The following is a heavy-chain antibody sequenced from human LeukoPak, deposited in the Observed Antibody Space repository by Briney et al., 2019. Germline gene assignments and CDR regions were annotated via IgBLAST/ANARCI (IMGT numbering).Heavy chain of an antibody. D-gene: IGHD6-6*01. CDR3: ARGGAAPRTYNWFDP. CDR2: IYYSGST. V-gene: IGHV4-39*01. CDR1: GGSISSSSYY. J-gene: IGHJ5*02. Sequence: SETLSLTCTVSGGSISSSSYYWGWIRQPPGKGREWIVSIYYSGSTYYNPSRKSRFTISVDTSKNQFSLKLSSVTAADTAVYYCARGGAAPRTYNWFDPWGQGTLVTVSS.